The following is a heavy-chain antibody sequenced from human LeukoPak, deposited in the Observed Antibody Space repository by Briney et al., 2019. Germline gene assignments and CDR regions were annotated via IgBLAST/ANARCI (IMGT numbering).Heavy chain of an antibody. CDR3: ARHLSSGWLFDY. CDR2: IIPIFGTA. D-gene: IGHD6-19*01. V-gene: IGHV1-69*06. CDR1: GGTFSSYA. J-gene: IGHJ4*02. Sequence: SVKVSCKASGGTFSSYAISWVRQAPGQGLEWVGGIIPIFGTANYAQKFQGRVTITADKPTSTAYMELSSLRSEDTAVYYCARHLSSGWLFDYWGQGTLVTVSS.